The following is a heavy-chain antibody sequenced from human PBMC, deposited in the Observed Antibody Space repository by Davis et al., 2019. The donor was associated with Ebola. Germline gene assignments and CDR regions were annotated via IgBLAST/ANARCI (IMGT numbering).Heavy chain of an antibody. D-gene: IGHD1-7*01. Sequence: GSLRLSCTVSGGSISSYYWSWIRQPPGKGLEWIGYIYYSGSTNYNPSLKSRVTISVDTSKNQFSLKLSSVTAADTAVYYCARENYGYYYYGMDVWGQGTTVTVSS. V-gene: IGHV4-59*12. CDR3: ARENYGYYYYGMDV. CDR1: GGSISSYY. CDR2: IYYSGST. J-gene: IGHJ6*02.